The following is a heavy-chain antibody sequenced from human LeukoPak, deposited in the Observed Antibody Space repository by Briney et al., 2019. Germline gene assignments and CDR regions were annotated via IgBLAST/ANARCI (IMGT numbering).Heavy chain of an antibody. CDR2: MNPNSGNT. CDR1: GYTFTSYD. Sequence: ASVKVSCKASGYTFTSYDINWGRQATGQGLEWMGWMNPNSGNTGYAQKFQGRGTMTRNTSISTAYMELRSLRSEDTAVYYCARVPYYDSSGYGKDQIDYWGQGTLVTVSS. J-gene: IGHJ4*02. CDR3: ARVPYYDSSGYGKDQIDY. D-gene: IGHD3-22*01. V-gene: IGHV1-8*01.